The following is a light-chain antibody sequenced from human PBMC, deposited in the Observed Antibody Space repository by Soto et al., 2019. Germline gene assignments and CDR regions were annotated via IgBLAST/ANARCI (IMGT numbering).Light chain of an antibody. J-gene: IGKJ1*01. V-gene: IGKV1-16*02. Sequence: DIQMTQSPSSLSASVGDRVTITCRASQGINNNLAWFQQKPGKAPMSLIYSASSLQSGVPSKFSGSGSGTDFTLTISSLQPEDFATYYCQQYNTYPRTFGLGTKVEIK. CDR3: QQYNTYPRT. CDR1: QGINNN. CDR2: SAS.